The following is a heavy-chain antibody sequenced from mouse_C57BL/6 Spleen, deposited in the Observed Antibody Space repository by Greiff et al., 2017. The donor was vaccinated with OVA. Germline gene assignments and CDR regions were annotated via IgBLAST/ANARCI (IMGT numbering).Heavy chain of an antibody. CDR3: ARHYGNSLRGVVWYFDV. D-gene: IGHD1-1*01. V-gene: IGHV5-9*01. J-gene: IGHJ1*03. CDR1: GFTFSSYT. Sequence: EVMLVESGGGLVKPGGSLKLSCAASGFTFSSYTMSWVRQTPEKRLEWVATISGGGGNTYYPDSVKGRFTISRDNAKNTLYLQMSSLRSEDTALYYCARHYGNSLRGVVWYFDVWGTGTTVTVSS. CDR2: ISGGGGNT.